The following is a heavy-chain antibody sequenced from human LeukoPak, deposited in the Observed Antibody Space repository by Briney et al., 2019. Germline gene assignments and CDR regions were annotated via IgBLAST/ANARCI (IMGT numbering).Heavy chain of an antibody. CDR1: GGSISSHY. Sequence: SETLSLTCTVSGGSISSHYWSWIRQPPGKGLEWIGYIYYSGSTNYNPSLKSRVTISVDTSKNQFSLKLSSVTAADTAVYYCAREPGTVTKRYGMDVWGQGTTVTVSS. J-gene: IGHJ6*02. D-gene: IGHD4-17*01. V-gene: IGHV4-59*11. CDR2: IYYSGST. CDR3: AREPGTVTKRYGMDV.